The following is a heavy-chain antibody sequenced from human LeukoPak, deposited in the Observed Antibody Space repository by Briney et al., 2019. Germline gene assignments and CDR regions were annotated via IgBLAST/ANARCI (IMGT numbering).Heavy chain of an antibody. CDR3: SREHYSTSDY. CDR2: IYYTGNS. CDR1: GGSISSSSHH. Sequence: SETLSLTCTVSGGSISSSSHHWAWIRQPPGKGLEWIASIYYTGNSYYNPSLRSRLTISVDSSKDQFSLRLSSVTAADTAVYYCSREHYSTSDYWGQGIPVTVSS. V-gene: IGHV4-39*01. D-gene: IGHD1/OR15-1a*01. J-gene: IGHJ4*02.